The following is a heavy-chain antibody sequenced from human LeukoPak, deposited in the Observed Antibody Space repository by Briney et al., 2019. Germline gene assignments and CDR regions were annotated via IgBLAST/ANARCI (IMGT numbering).Heavy chain of an antibody. CDR1: GGSISSYD. CDR3: ARDLGIAAAYNWFDP. J-gene: IGHJ5*02. V-gene: IGHV4-59*01. D-gene: IGHD6-13*01. Sequence: SETLSLTCTVSGGSISSYDWSWIRQPPGKGLEWIGYIYYSGSTNYNPSLKSRVTISVDTSKNQFSLKLSSVTAADTAVYYCARDLGIAAAYNWFDPWGQGTLVTVS. CDR2: IYYSGST.